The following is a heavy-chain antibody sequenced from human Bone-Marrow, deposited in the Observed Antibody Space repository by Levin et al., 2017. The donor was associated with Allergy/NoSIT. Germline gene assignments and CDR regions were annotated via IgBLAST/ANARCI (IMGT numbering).Heavy chain of an antibody. J-gene: IGHJ6*02. D-gene: IGHD3-3*01. Sequence: SVKVSCKASGCTFSSYAISWVRQAPGQGLEWMGGIIPIFDTANFAQMFQGRVTLTADESTTTAYMELSSLRSEDTAVYYCARGVDDFWRGFYPVSRAGRQRNYYYGMDVWGQGTTVTVSS. CDR3: ARGVDDFWRGFYPVSRAGRQRNYYYGMDV. V-gene: IGHV1-69*13. CDR2: IIPIFDTA. CDR1: GCTFSSYA.